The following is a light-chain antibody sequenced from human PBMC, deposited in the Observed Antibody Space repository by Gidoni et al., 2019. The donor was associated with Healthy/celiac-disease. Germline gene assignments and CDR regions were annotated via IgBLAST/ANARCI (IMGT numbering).Light chain of an antibody. J-gene: IGKJ5*01. CDR3: RQSYSTPGT. CDR1: QSISSY. CDR2: AAS. Sequence: DIQTPQSPSSLSASVGDRVTITCRASQSISSYLNWYQQKPGKAPKLLIYAASSLQSGVPSRFSGSGSGTDFTLTISSLQPEDFATYYCRQSYSTPGTFGQGTRLEIK. V-gene: IGKV1-39*01.